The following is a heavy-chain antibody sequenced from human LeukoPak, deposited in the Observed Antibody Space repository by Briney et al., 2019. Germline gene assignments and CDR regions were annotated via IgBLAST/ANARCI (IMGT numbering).Heavy chain of an antibody. CDR2: MNPNSGNT. D-gene: IGHD5-12*01. J-gene: IGHJ4*02. CDR1: GYTFTSYD. V-gene: IGHV1-8*01. Sequence: ASVKVSCKASGYTFTSYDINWVRQATEQGLEWMGWMNPNSGNTGYAQKFQGRVTMTRNTSISTAYMELSSLRSEDTAVYYCARPMATITPLEIRESGYELWGQGTLVTVSS. CDR3: ARPMATITPLEIRESGYEL.